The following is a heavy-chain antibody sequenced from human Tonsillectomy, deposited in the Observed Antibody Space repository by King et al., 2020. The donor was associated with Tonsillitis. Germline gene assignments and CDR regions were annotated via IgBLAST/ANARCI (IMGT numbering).Heavy chain of an antibody. D-gene: IGHD4-17*01. Sequence: VQLVESGGGLVQPGGSLRLSCAASGFTFTSYNMHWVRQAPGKGLEFVSAIDNNGGGTYYSNSVKGRFTISRDNSKNTLYLQMGSLRAEDMAVYYCAGVGYGDYGLTEPYYYYYYMDVWGKGTTVTVSS. CDR2: IDNNGGGT. J-gene: IGHJ6*03. V-gene: IGHV3-64*01. CDR3: AGVGYGDYGLTEPYYYYYYMDV. CDR1: GFTFTSYN.